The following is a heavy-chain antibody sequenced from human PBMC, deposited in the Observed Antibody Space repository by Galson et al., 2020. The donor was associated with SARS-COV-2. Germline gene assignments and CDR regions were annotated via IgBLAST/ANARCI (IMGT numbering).Heavy chain of an antibody. J-gene: IGHJ2*01. V-gene: IGHV2-70*01. Sequence: SGHTLVKPTQNLTLNCPFSGFSLSTSGMCVSWIRQPPGKALEWLALIDWDDDKYYSTSLKTRLTISKDTSKNQVVLTMTNMDPVDTATYYCARTRITMIVGEDWYFDLWGRGTLVTVSS. CDR2: IDWDDDK. D-gene: IGHD3-22*01. CDR1: GFSLSTSGMC. CDR3: ARTRITMIVGEDWYFDL.